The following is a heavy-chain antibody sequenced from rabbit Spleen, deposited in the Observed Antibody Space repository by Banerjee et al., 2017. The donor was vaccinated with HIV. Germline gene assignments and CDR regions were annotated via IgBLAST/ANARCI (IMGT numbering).Heavy chain of an antibody. J-gene: IGHJ4*01. CDR1: GFSFSDSYW. CDR2: IYTGGSGTT. D-gene: IGHD1-1*01. Sequence: QEQLEESGGDLVKPGASLTLTCTASGFSFSDSYWICWVRQAPGKGLEWIACIYTGGSGTTYYASWAKGRFTISKTSSTTVTLQMTSLTAADTATYFCARAYASTSGGYYSYFNLWGPGTLVTVS. V-gene: IGHV1S45*01. CDR3: ARAYASTSGGYYSYFNL.